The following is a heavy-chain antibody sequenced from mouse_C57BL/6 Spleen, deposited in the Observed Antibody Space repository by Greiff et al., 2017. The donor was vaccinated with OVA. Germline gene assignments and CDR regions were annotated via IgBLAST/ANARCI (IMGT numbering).Heavy chain of an antibody. V-gene: IGHV3-6*01. CDR3: ARVFYYYGSSYGWYIDV. CDR1: GYSITSGYY. D-gene: IGHD1-1*01. CDR2: ISYDGSN. Sequence: VQLKESGPGLVKPSQSLSLTCSVTGYSITSGYYWNWIRQFPGNKLEWMGYISYDGSNNYNPSLKNRISITRDTSKNQFFLKLNSVTTEDTATYYCARVFYYYGSSYGWYIDVWGTGTTVTVSS. J-gene: IGHJ1*03.